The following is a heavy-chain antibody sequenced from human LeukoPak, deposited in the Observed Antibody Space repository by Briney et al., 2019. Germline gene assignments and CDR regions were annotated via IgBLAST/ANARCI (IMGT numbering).Heavy chain of an antibody. J-gene: IGHJ4*02. CDR3: ARHAGGSDY. CDR2: INHSGST. D-gene: IGHD3-10*01. CDR1: GGSFSGYY. Sequence: SETLSLTRAVYGGSFSGYYWSWIRQPPGKGLEWIGEINHSGSTNYNPSLKSRVTISVDTSKNQFSLKLSSVTAADTAVYYCARHAGGSDYWGQGTLVTVSS. V-gene: IGHV4-34*01.